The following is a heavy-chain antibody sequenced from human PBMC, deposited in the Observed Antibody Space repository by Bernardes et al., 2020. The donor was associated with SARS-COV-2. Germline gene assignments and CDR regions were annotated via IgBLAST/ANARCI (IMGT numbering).Heavy chain of an antibody. CDR1: CGCISSSSYY. Sequence: SEPLSVTCTVSCGCISSSSYYWGWLPQPPGTGLEWIGSIYYSGSTYYNPSLKSRVTISVDTSKNQFSLKLSSVTAADTAVYYCARRNYYDFWSGYGYWCDPWGQGTLVTVAS. CDR3: ARRNYYDFWSGYGYWCDP. D-gene: IGHD3-3*01. V-gene: IGHV4-39*01. J-gene: IGHJ5*02. CDR2: IYYSGST.